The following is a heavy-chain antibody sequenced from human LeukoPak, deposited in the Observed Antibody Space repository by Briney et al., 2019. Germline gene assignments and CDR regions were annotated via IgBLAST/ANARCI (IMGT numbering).Heavy chain of an antibody. D-gene: IGHD1-26*01. CDR2: IYHNGTP. V-gene: IGHV4-4*02. CDR3: AIDRRASGSYYAD. J-gene: IGHJ4*02. CDR1: VGSINSGNW. Sequence: PSGTLSLTCAVSVGSINSGNWWSWVRQSPGKGLEWIGEIYHNGTPNYNPSLKSRVTISADTFKNHFSLKMTSVTAADTAMYYCAIDRRASGSYYADWGQGTLVTVSS.